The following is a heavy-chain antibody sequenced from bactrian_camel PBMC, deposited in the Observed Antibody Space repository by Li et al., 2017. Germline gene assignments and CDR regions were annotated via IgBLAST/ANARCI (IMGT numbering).Heavy chain of an antibody. CDR1: GYTYNRNC. J-gene: IGHJ6*01. D-gene: IGHD2*01. CDR3: AARGPYCYTKLSVRDFTY. CDR2: IATGSGNT. Sequence: QVQLVESGGGSVQAGGSLRLSCAASGYTYNRNCMAWFRQAPGKEREGVARIATGSGNTYYADSVKGRFTISQDNAKNTVYLQMNSLKPEDTAMYYCAARGPYCYTKLSVRDFTYWGQGTQV. V-gene: IGHV3S1*01.